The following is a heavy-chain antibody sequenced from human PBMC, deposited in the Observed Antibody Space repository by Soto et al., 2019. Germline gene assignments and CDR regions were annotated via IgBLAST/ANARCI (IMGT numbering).Heavy chain of an antibody. CDR1: GGSIISYC. CDR2: IYYSGST. V-gene: IGHV4-59*01. Sequence: SETLSLTCSVSGGSIISYCWSWIRQPPGKGLEWIGYIYYSGSTNYNPSLKSRVTISVDTSKNQFSLKLSSLRSEDTAVYYCARGYGCTNGVCYLSVPGMDVWGQGTTVTVSS. J-gene: IGHJ6*02. CDR3: ARGYGCTNGVCYLSVPGMDV. D-gene: IGHD2-8*01.